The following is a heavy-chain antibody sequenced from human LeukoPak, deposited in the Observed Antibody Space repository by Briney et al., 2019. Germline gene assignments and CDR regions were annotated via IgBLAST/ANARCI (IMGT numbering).Heavy chain of an antibody. D-gene: IGHD3-10*01. CDR2: PYSGGNT. CDR3: ARYDGGSGTFDY. CDR1: GFTVSSNY. Sequence: GGSLRLSCAVSGFTVSSNYMSWVRQAPGKGLEWVSVPYSGGNTYYADSVKGRFTISRGNSKNTLYLQMNSLRAEDTAVYYCARYDGGSGTFDYWGQGTLVTVSS. V-gene: IGHV3-53*01. J-gene: IGHJ4*02.